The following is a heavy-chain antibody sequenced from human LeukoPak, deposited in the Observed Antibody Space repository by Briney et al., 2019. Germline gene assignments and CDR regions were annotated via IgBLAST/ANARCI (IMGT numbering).Heavy chain of an antibody. CDR2: INPDGSIT. CDR1: GFTFSTSW. CDR3: VSLLAGS. Sequence: PGGSLGLSCAVSGFTFSTSWMNWVRQVPGEGPVWVSRINPDGSITDYADSVKGRFSISRDNSKSTLYLQMNSLRGEDTAIYYCVSLLAGSWGQGTRVTVSS. V-gene: IGHV3-74*01. J-gene: IGHJ5*02.